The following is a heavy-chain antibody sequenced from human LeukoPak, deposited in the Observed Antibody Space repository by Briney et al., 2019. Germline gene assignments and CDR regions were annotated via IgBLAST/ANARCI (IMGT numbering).Heavy chain of an antibody. CDR3: AREHRSSKYFDS. CDR1: GGSIAVNHYY. D-gene: IGHD6-6*01. V-gene: IGHV4-39*02. CDR2: GLYTGNT. Sequence: SETLSLTCSVSGGSIAVNHYYWGWIRQPPGKGLEWIGSGLYTGNTYSNPSLRSRVTISVDTSKNEFSLKMNSVTAADAAVYYCAREHRSSKYFDSWGQGALMIVSS. J-gene: IGHJ4*02.